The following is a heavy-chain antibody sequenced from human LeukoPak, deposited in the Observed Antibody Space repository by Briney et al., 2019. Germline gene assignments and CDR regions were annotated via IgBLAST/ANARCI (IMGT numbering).Heavy chain of an antibody. CDR1: GFTVSSNY. CDR3: AKKGSWLHYYMDV. Sequence: GGSLRLSCAASGFTVSSNYMSWVRQAPGKGLEWVSVIYSGGNTYYADSVKGRFTISRDNSKNTLYLQMNSLRAEDTAVYYCAKKGSWLHYYMDVWGKGTTVTISS. D-gene: IGHD1-26*01. CDR2: IYSGGNT. V-gene: IGHV3-53*01. J-gene: IGHJ6*03.